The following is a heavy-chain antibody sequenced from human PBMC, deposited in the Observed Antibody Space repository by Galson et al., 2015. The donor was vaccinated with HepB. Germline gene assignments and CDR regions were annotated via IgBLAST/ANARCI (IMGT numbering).Heavy chain of an antibody. D-gene: IGHD1-26*01. J-gene: IGHJ4*02. CDR2: ISASGSTI. CDR3: ARVLLAGASDS. V-gene: IGHV3-11*01. Sequence: SLRLSCAASGFTFSDYYMSWIRQAPAKGLEWVSFISASGSTIHYADSVKGRFTISRDNAKNSLYLQMNSLRADDTAVYYCARVLLAGASDSWGQGTLVTVSS. CDR1: GFTFSDYY.